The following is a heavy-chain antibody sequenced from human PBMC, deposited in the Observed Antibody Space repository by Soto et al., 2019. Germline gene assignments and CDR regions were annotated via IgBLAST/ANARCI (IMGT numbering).Heavy chain of an antibody. CDR3: ARGYNWFDP. V-gene: IGHV4-59*01. J-gene: IGHJ5*02. CDR1: GDSISSSY. CDR2: IYYSGST. Sequence: PSETLSLTCSVSGDSISSSYWSWIRQPPGKGLEWIGYIYYSGSTNYNPSLKSRVTISLDTSKNQFSLKLSSVTAADTAVYYCARGYNWFDPWGQGTLVTVSS.